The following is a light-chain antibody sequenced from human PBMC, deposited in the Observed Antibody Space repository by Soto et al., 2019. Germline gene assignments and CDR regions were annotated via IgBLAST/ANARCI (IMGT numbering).Light chain of an antibody. J-gene: IGLJ1*01. Sequence: QSVLTQPASVSGSPGQSITISWTGTSSDVGSYIYVSWYQHHPGKAPKLMIYDVSNRPSGVSNRFSGSKSGNTASLTISGLQAEDEAEYYCVSYTTFSSYVFGTGTKVTVL. V-gene: IGLV2-14*01. CDR1: SSDVGSYIY. CDR3: VSYTTFSSYV. CDR2: DVS.